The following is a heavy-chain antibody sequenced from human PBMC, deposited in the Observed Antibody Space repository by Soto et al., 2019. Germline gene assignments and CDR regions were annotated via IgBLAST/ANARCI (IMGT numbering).Heavy chain of an antibody. V-gene: IGHV3-48*01. CDR1: GFTFSSYN. Sequence: GGSLRLSCAASGFTFSSYNMTWVRQAPGKGLEWVSYISSSSSTIYYADSVKGRFSISRDNSKNSLYLQMNSLSAEDTAVYYCAKPGYCSDGSCYSDYWGQGTLVTVSS. D-gene: IGHD2-15*01. CDR3: AKPGYCSDGSCYSDY. CDR2: ISSSSSTI. J-gene: IGHJ4*02.